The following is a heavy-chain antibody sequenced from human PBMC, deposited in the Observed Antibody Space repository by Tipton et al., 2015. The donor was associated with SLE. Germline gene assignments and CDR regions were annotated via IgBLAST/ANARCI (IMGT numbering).Heavy chain of an antibody. CDR1: GGSISSHY. Sequence: TLSLTCTVSGGSISSHYWSWIRQPPGKGLEWIGYIYYSGSTNYNPSLKSRVTISVDTSKNQFSLKVSSVTAADTAVYYRARRKPSVLWFTGAFDIWGQGTMVTVSS. D-gene: IGHD3-10*01. CDR2: IYYSGST. V-gene: IGHV4-59*11. CDR3: ARRKPSVLWFTGAFDI. J-gene: IGHJ3*02.